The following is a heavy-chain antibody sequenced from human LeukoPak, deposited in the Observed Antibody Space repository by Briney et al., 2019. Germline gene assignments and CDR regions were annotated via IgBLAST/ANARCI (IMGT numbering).Heavy chain of an antibody. CDR1: GFTFSSYW. V-gene: IGHV4-39*06. J-gene: IGHJ4*02. D-gene: IGHD6-6*01. CDR2: IYYSGNT. Sequence: PGGSLRLSCAASGFTFSSYWVSWVRQPPGKGLEWIASIYYSGNTYYNPSLKCRVTISIDTSQNQFALKLSSVAAADTAVYYCARETSSSASLWGQGTLVAVSS. CDR3: ARETSSSASL.